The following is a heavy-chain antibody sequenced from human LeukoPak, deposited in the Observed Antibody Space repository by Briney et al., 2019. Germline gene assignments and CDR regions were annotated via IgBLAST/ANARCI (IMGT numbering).Heavy chain of an antibody. J-gene: IGHJ4*02. V-gene: IGHV3-21*01. Sequence: GGSLRLSCAASGFTFSSYSMNWVRQAPGKGLEWVSSISSSSSYIYYADSVKGRFTISRDNAKNSLYLQMNSLRAEDTAVYCCAKGRGSGSYSSFDYWGQGTLVTVSS. CDR2: ISSSSSYI. D-gene: IGHD3-10*01. CDR1: GFTFSSYS. CDR3: AKGRGSGSYSSFDY.